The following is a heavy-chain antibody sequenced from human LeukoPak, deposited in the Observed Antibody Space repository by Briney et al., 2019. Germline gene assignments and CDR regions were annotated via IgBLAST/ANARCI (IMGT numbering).Heavy chain of an antibody. V-gene: IGHV3-7*01. CDR2: IKQDGSEK. CDR3: ARNGPGITIYGVVYYYNFYMDV. J-gene: IGHJ6*03. D-gene: IGHD3-3*01. CDR1: GFTFSSYW. Sequence: GGSLRLSCAASGFTFSSYWMSWVRQAPGKGLEWVANIKQDGSEKYYVDSVKGRFTISRDNAKNSLYLQMNSLRAEDTAVYYCARNGPGITIYGVVYYYNFYMDVWGKRTTVTVSS.